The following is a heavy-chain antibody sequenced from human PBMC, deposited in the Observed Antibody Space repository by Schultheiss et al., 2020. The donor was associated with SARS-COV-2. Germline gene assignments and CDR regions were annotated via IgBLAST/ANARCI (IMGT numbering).Heavy chain of an antibody. CDR2: INPSRGT. D-gene: IGHD6-6*01. Sequence: SETLSLTCSVSGAAVSSNYWTWIRQAPGKRLEWIGEINPSRGTNYSPSLKSRVTISADTSKNEVSLKLSSVTAADTAVYYCARAYYHRIAATGFFDYWGQGTLVTVSS. CDR3: ARAYYHRIAATGFFDY. J-gene: IGHJ4*02. V-gene: IGHV4-34*01. CDR1: GAAVSSNY.